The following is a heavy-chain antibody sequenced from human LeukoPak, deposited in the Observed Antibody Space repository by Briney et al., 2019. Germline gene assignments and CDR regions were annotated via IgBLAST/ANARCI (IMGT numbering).Heavy chain of an antibody. CDR1: GGSFSGYY. CDR3: ARRATVTTH. CDR2: INHSGST. V-gene: IGHV4-34*01. Sequence: SETLSLTCAVYGGSFSGYYWSWIRQPPGKGLEWIGEINHSGSTNYNPSLKSRVTISVDTSKNQFPLKLSSVTAADTAVYYCARRATVTTHWGQGTLVTVSS. J-gene: IGHJ4*02. D-gene: IGHD4-17*01.